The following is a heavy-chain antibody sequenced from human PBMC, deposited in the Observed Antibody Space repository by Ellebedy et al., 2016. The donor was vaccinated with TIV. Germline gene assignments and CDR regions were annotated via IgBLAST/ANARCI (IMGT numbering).Heavy chain of an antibody. CDR2: IYSDGTT. CDR3: ARAPTITTNYDY. Sequence: GESLKISCAASGFTVSNNYMSWLRQAPGRGLEWVSIIYSDGTTHYADSVKGRFTISRDNSKNTVYLQMHSLTAEDTALYYCARAPTITTNYDYWGQGTLVAVSS. D-gene: IGHD5-12*01. CDR1: GFTVSNNY. J-gene: IGHJ4*02. V-gene: IGHV3-53*01.